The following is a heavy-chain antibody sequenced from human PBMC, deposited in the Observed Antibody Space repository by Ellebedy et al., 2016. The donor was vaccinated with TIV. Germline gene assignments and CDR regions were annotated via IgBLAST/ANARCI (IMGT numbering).Heavy chain of an antibody. CDR2: INPNSGGT. V-gene: IGHV1-2*02. CDR1: GYTFTSYG. CDR3: ARPKTGGLYYFDY. Sequence: AASVKVSCKASGYTFTSYGISWVRQAPGQGLEWMGWINPNSGGTNYAQKFQGRVTMTRDTSISTAYMELSRLRSDDTAVYYCARPKTGGLYYFDYWGQGTLVTVSS. J-gene: IGHJ4*02. D-gene: IGHD3-10*01.